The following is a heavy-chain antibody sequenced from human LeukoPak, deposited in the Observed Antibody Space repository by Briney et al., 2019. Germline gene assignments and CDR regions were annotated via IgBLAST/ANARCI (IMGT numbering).Heavy chain of an antibody. CDR1: GGSIRSGGYY. J-gene: IGHJ4*02. Sequence: SETLSLTCTVSGGSIRSGGYYWGWIRQPPGKGLEWIGSIYYSGSTYYNPSLKSRVTISVDTSKNQFSLKLSSVTAADTAVYYCASRYSSGWAGYYFDYWGQGTLVTVSS. CDR2: IYYSGST. CDR3: ASRYSSGWAGYYFDY. D-gene: IGHD6-19*01. V-gene: IGHV4-39*01.